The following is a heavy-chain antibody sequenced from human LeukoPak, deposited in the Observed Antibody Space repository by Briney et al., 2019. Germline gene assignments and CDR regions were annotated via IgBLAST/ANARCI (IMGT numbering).Heavy chain of an antibody. CDR1: GGSISGYY. V-gene: IGHV4-4*07. D-gene: IGHD1-1*01. CDR3: ARFRTTGTTGWFDP. J-gene: IGHJ5*02. CDR2: IYTSGST. Sequence: SETLSLTCTVSGGSISGYYWSWIRQPAGKGLEWIGRIYTSGSTNYNPSLKSRVTISVDTSKNQFSLKLSSVTAADTAVYYCARFRTTGTTGWFDPWGQGTLVTVSS.